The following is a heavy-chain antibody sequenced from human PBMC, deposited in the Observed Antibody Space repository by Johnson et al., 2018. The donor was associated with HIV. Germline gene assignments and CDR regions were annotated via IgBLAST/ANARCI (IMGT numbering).Heavy chain of an antibody. Sequence: EVQLVESGGRVERPGGSLRLSCAGSGFIFDDYGMSWVRQVPGKGLEWVSGINWNGGSAGYADSVKGRFTIFRDNAKNSVYIQMNSLRAEDTAIYYCVKGMDSSSWYAFDIWGQGTMVTVSS. D-gene: IGHD6-13*01. CDR3: VKGMDSSSWYAFDI. J-gene: IGHJ3*02. CDR2: INWNGGSA. V-gene: IGHV3-20*04. CDR1: GFIFDDYG.